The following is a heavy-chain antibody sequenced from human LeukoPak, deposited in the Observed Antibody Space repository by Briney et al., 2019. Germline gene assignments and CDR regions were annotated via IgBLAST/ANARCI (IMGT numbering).Heavy chain of an antibody. CDR2: TITDGVQK. D-gene: IGHD3-10*01. J-gene: IGHJ3*01. Sequence: AGSLRLSCAASGFTLSSFDMHWVRQAPEKWLEWVAATITDGVQKHYADSVRGRFTISRDNSKNTLYLQMNSLRVEDTAVYYCVRDNEFYECNAYYDAFDVWGQGTRATVSS. V-gene: IGHV3-30*04. CDR1: GFTLSSFD. CDR3: VRDNEFYECNAYYDAFDV.